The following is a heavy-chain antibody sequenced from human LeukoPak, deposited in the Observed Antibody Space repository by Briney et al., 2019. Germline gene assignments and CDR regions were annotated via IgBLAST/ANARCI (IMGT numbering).Heavy chain of an antibody. CDR3: ARDPTGYSYGPRGGYFDY. Sequence: SETLSLTCTVSGGSISSGSYYWSWIRQPAGKGLEWIGRIYTSGSTNYNPSPKSRVTISVDTSKNQFSLKLSSVTAADTAVYYCARDPTGYSYGPRGGYFDYWGQGTLVTVSS. D-gene: IGHD5-18*01. CDR2: IYTSGST. V-gene: IGHV4-61*02. J-gene: IGHJ4*02. CDR1: GGSISSGSYY.